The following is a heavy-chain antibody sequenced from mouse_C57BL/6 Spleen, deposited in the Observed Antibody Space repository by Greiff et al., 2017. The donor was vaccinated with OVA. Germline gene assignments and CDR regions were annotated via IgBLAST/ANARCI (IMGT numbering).Heavy chain of an antibody. J-gene: IGHJ1*03. CDR2: INPNNGGT. CDR3: AREGVLRRYFGG. V-gene: IGHV1-18*01. D-gene: IGHD2-4*01. Sequence: VQLKQSGPELVKPGASVKIPCKASGYTFTDYNMDWVKQSHGQSLEWIGDINPNNGGTIYNQKFKGKATLTVDKSSSTAYMELRSLTSEDTAVYYCAREGVLRRYFGGWGTGTTVTVSS. CDR1: GYTFTDYN.